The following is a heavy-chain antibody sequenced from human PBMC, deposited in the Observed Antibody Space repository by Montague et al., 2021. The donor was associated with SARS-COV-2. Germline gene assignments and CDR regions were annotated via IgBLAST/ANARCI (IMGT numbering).Heavy chain of an antibody. Sequence: SETLSLTCAVYGGSFSGYYWSWIRQPPGKGLEWIGEINHSGSTNYNPSLKSRVTISVDTSKNQFSLKLSSVTAADTAVYYCARIVRVHYYYYYGMDVWGQGTTVTVSS. CDR3: ARIVRVHYYYYYGMDV. D-gene: IGHD2-8*02. CDR1: GGSFSGYY. J-gene: IGHJ6*02. V-gene: IGHV4-34*01. CDR2: INHSGST.